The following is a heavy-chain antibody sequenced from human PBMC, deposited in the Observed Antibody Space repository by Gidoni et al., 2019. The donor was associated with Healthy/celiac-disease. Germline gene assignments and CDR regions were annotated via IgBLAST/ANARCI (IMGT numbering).Heavy chain of an antibody. V-gene: IGHV3-23*01. D-gene: IGHD3-16*01. CDR2: ISGSGGST. CDR1: GFTFSSYA. Sequence: EVQLLESGGGLVQPGGSLRLSCAASGFTFSSYAMSWCRQAPGKGLEWVSAISGSGGSTYYADSVKGRFTISRDNSKNTLYLQMNSLRAEDTAVYYCAKDVPYDYVWGSYPFDYWGQGTLVTVSS. CDR3: AKDVPYDYVWGSYPFDY. J-gene: IGHJ4*02.